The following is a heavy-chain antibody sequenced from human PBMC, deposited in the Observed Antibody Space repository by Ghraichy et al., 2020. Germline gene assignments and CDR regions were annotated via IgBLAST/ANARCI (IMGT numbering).Heavy chain of an antibody. J-gene: IGHJ4*02. V-gene: IGHV3-48*01. CDR2: ISSSSSTI. CDR3: ARVGPYYDSSGYYYPIDY. Sequence: LSLTCAAFGFTFSSYSMNWVRQAPGKGLEWVSYISSSSSTIYYADSVKGRFTISRDNAKNSLYLQMNSLRAEDTAVYYCARVGPYYDSSGYYYPIDYWGQGTLVTVSS. D-gene: IGHD3-22*01. CDR1: GFTFSSYS.